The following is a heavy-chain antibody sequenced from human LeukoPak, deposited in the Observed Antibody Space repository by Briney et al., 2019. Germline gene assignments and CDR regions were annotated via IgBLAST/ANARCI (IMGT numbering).Heavy chain of an antibody. J-gene: IGHJ4*02. CDR3: ARRTRGGGWYPFKY. CDR2: INHSGST. D-gene: IGHD6-19*01. Sequence: SETLSLTCAVYGGSFSGYYWSWIRQPPGKGLEWIGEINHSGSTNYNPSLKSRVTISVDTSKNQFSLKLSSVTAADTAVYYCARRTRGGGWYPFKYWGQGTLVTVSS. CDR1: GGSFSGYY. V-gene: IGHV4-34*01.